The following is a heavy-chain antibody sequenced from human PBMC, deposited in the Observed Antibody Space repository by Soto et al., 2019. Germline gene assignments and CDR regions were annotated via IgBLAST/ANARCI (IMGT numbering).Heavy chain of an antibody. D-gene: IGHD3-9*01. V-gene: IGHV3-21*01. CDR3: AREYDTLTGPFYYYGMDV. CDR2: ISSSSSYI. CDR1: GFTFSSYS. Sequence: GSLRLSCAASGFTFSSYSMNWVRQAPGKGLEWVSSISSSSSYIYYADSVKGRFTISRDNAKNSLYLQMNSLRAEDTAVYYCAREYDTLTGPFYYYGMDVWGQGTTVTVSS. J-gene: IGHJ6*02.